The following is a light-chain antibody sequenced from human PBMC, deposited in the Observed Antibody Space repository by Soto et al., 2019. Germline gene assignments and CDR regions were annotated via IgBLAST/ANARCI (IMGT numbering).Light chain of an antibody. Sequence: SYELTQPSSVSVSPGQTARITCSGDVLAKKICSVVPAEARPGPVLVIYKDSERPSGIPERFSGSSSGTTVTLTISGAQVEDEADYYCYSAADNKGVFGGGTKLTVL. V-gene: IGLV3-27*01. CDR3: YSAADNKGV. J-gene: IGLJ2*01. CDR1: VLAKKI. CDR2: KDS.